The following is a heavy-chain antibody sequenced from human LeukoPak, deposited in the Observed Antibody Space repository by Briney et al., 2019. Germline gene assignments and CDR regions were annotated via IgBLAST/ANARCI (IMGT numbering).Heavy chain of an antibody. Sequence: GGSLRLSCAASGFSVNTNYMTWVRQAPGKGLEWVAVISYDGSNKYYADSVKGRFTISRDNSKNTLYLQMNSLRAEDTAVYYCAAYSGSSYWGQGTLVTVSS. V-gene: IGHV3-30-3*01. D-gene: IGHD1-26*01. CDR3: AAYSGSSY. J-gene: IGHJ4*02. CDR1: GFSVNTNY. CDR2: ISYDGSNK.